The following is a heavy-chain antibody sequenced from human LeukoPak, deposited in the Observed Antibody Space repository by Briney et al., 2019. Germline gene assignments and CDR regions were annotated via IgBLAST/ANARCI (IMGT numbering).Heavy chain of an antibody. V-gene: IGHV1-18*01. D-gene: IGHD2-2*01. CDR2: ISAYNGNT. CDR1: GYTLTELS. Sequence: ASVKVSCKVSGYTLTELSMHWVRQAPGQGLEWMGWISAYNGNTNYAQKLQGRVTMTTDTSTSTAYMELRSLRSDDTAVYYCARAVVVPTRVSYYYYYYMDVWGKGTTVTISS. CDR3: ARAVVVPTRVSYYYYYYMDV. J-gene: IGHJ6*03.